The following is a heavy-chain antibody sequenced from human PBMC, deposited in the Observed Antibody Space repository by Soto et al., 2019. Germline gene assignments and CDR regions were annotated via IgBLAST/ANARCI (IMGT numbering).Heavy chain of an antibody. CDR2: IYYSGST. Sequence: QVQLQESGPGLVKPSETLSLTCTVSGGSISSYYWSWIRQPPGKGLEWIGYIYYSGSTNYNPSLKSRVTISVDTSKNQFSLKLSSVTAADTAVYYCARFAPDYYYGMDVWGQGTTVTVSS. CDR1: GGSISSYY. J-gene: IGHJ6*02. V-gene: IGHV4-59*01. CDR3: ARFAPDYYYGMDV.